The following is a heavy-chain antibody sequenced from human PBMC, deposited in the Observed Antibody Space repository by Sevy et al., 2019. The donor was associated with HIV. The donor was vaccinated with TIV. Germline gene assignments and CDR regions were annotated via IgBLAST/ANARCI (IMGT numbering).Heavy chain of an antibody. CDR3: AKDKQQLVLALDY. D-gene: IGHD6-13*01. V-gene: IGHV3-30*18. CDR1: GFTFSSYG. J-gene: IGHJ4*02. Sequence: GESLKISCAASGFTFSSYGMHWVRQAPGKGLEWVAVISYDGSNKYYADSVKGRFTISRDNCKNTLYLQMNSLRAEDTAVYYCAKDKQQLVLALDYWGQGTLVTVSS. CDR2: ISYDGSNK.